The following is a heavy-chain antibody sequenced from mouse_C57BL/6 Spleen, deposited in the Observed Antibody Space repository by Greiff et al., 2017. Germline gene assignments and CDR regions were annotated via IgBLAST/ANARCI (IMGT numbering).Heavy chain of an antibody. Sequence: QVQLQQPGAELVMPGASVKLSCKASGYTFTSYWMHWVKQRPGQGLEWIGEIAPSDSYTNYNQKFKGKSTLTVDKHSSTAYMQLSSLNSEDSAVYYCAIWYYFDYWGQGTTLTVSS. CDR1: GYTFTSYW. D-gene: IGHD1-1*02. V-gene: IGHV1-69*01. CDR3: AIWYYFDY. CDR2: IAPSDSYT. J-gene: IGHJ2*01.